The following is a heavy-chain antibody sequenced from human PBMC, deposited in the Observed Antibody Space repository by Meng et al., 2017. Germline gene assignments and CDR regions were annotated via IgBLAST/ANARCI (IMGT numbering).Heavy chain of an antibody. CDR1: GGSISSSSYD. D-gene: IGHD4-17*01. CDR3: ARLAYYGDYRYYFDY. Sequence: SETLSLTCTVSGGSISSSSYDWGWIRQPPGKGLEWIGSIYYSGSTYYNPSLKSRVTISVDTSKNQFSLKLSSVTAADTAVYYCARLAYYGDYRYYFDYWGQGTLVTVSS. V-gene: IGHV4-39*07. CDR2: IYYSGST. J-gene: IGHJ4*02.